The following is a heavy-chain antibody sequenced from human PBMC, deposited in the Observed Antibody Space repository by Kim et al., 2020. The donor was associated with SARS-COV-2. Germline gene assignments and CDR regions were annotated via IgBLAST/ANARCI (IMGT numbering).Heavy chain of an antibody. Sequence: GGSLRLSCAASGFTVSSNYMSWVRQAPGKGLEWVSVIYSGGSTYYADSVKGRFTISRDNSKNTLYLQMNSLRAEDTAVYYCARGGWGGWFYYYGMDVWGQGTTVTVSS. CDR2: IYSGGST. D-gene: IGHD6-19*01. CDR1: GFTVSSNY. J-gene: IGHJ6*02. CDR3: ARGGWGGWFYYYGMDV. V-gene: IGHV3-53*01.